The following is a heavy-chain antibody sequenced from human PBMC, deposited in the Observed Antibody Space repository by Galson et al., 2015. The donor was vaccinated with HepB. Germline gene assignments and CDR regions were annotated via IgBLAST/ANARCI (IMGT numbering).Heavy chain of an antibody. D-gene: IGHD3-10*01. CDR1: GYTFTSYG. CDR3: ARFGMVRGFAGYYYYYGMDV. V-gene: IGHV1-18*01. J-gene: IGHJ6*02. CDR2: ISAYNGNT. Sequence: SVKVSCKASGYTFTSYGISWVRQAPGQGLEWMGWISAYNGNTNYAQKLQGRVTMTTDTSTSTAYMELRSLRSDDTAVYYCARFGMVRGFAGYYYYYGMDVWGQGTTVTVSS.